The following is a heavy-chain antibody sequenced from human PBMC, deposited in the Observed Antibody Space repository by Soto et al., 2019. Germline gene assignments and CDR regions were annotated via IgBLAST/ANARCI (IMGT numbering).Heavy chain of an antibody. D-gene: IGHD1-26*01. Sequence: EVQLVESGGGLVQPGGSARLSCAASGFSVSGWYMDWVRQAPGKGLEWVARLKDSSQNYATEYAASVRGRVTFSRHASQNLISLQMNSLKIEDTAVYYFAREGDARGLDSWGQGTLVTVS. V-gene: IGHV3-72*01. CDR3: AREGDARGLDS. J-gene: IGHJ5*01. CDR1: GFSVSGWY. CDR2: LKDSSQNYAT.